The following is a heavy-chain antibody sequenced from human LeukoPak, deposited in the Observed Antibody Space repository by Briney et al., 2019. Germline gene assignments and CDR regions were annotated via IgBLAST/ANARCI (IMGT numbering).Heavy chain of an antibody. CDR2: ISSSSSYI. CDR3: ARWATEEFDY. J-gene: IGHJ4*02. D-gene: IGHD5-12*01. V-gene: IGHV3-21*01. CDR1: GFTFSSYS. Sequence: RGSLRLSCAASGFTFSSYSMNWVRQAPGKGLEWVSSISSSSSYIYYADSVKGRFTISRDNAKNSLYLQMNSLRAEDTAVYYCARWATEEFDYWGQGTLVTVSS.